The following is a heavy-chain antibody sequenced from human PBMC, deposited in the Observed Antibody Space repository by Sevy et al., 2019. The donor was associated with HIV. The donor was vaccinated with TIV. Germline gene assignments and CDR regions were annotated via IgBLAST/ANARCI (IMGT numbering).Heavy chain of an antibody. CDR1: GGSISSSSYY. J-gene: IGHJ4*02. CDR2: IYYSGST. Sequence: SETLSLTCTVSGGSISSSSYYWGWIRQPTGKWREWIGSIYYSGSTYYNPSLKSRVTISVDTSKNQFSLKLSSVTAADTAVYYCARLDGGRGVINTPPGWGQGTLVTVSS. D-gene: IGHD3-10*01. CDR3: ARLDGGRGVINTPPG. V-gene: IGHV4-39*01.